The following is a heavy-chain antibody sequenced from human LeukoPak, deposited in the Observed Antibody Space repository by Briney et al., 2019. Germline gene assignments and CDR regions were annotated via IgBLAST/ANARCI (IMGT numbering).Heavy chain of an antibody. CDR1: GFTFSSYD. J-gene: IGHJ5*02. CDR3: ASGKAVAGPGGGNWFDP. CDR2: ISSNGGKT. D-gene: IGHD6-19*01. Sequence: GGSLRLSCAASGFTFSSYDMHWVRQAPGKGLEYVSTISSNGGKTNYANSVKGRFTISRDNSKNTLYLQMGSLRADDVAVYYCASGKAVAGPGGGNWFDPWGQGTLVTVSS. V-gene: IGHV3-64*01.